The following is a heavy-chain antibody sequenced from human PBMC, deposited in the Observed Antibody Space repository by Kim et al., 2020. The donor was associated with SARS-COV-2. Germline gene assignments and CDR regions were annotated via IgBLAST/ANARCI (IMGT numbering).Heavy chain of an antibody. Sequence: GGSLRLSCSASGFTFNSYGLQWVRRAPGKGLEWVSGITWTGYRVFYADSVKGRFTISRDNSKNSLYLQMNSLRAEDTALYYCVRQAAGCYFDAWGQGTLV. D-gene: IGHD2-8*01. CDR1: GFTFNSYG. CDR2: ITWTGYRV. CDR3: VRQAAGCYFDA. J-gene: IGHJ4*02. V-gene: IGHV3-9*01.